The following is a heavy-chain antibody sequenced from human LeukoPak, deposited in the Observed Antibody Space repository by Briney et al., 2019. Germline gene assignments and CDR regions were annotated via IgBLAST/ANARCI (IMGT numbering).Heavy chain of an antibody. CDR1: GYTFTSYY. D-gene: IGHD3-10*01. V-gene: IGHV1-46*01. J-gene: IGHJ4*02. Sequence: ASVKVSCKASGYTFTSYYIHWVRQAPGQGLEWMGIINPGGGGTSYAQKFQGRVTMTRDTSTSTVYMELSSLRSEDTAVYYCARDHEYYYGSGSYYPGGCDYWGQGTLVTVSS. CDR2: INPGGGGT. CDR3: ARDHEYYYGSGSYYPGGCDY.